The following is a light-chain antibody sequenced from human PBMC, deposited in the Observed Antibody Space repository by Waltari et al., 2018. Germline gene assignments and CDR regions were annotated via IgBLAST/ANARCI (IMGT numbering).Light chain of an antibody. CDR2: GAS. J-gene: IGKJ2*01. CDR3: QQYNNWPPFN. Sequence: EIVMTQSPATLSVAPGERATPPCRASQRISSNLAWYQQKPGQAPRLLIYGASTRATGIPARFSGSGSGTEFTLTISSLQSEDFAVYYCQQYNNWPPFNFGPGTKLEIK. V-gene: IGKV3-15*01. CDR1: QRISSN.